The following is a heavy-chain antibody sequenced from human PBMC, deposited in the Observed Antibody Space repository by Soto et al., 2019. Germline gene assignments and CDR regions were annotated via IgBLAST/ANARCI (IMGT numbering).Heavy chain of an antibody. CDR1: GFTFSNAW. Sequence: EVQLVESGGGLVKPGGSLRLSYAASGFTFSNAWMSWVRQAPGKGLEWVGRIKSKTDGGTTDYAAPVKGRFTISRDDSKNTLYLQMNSLKTEDTAVYYCTTAPGWGYYYYYYTDVWGKGTTVTVSS. CDR3: TTAPGWGYYYYYYTDV. D-gene: IGHD1-26*01. CDR2: IKSKTDGGTT. V-gene: IGHV3-15*01. J-gene: IGHJ6*03.